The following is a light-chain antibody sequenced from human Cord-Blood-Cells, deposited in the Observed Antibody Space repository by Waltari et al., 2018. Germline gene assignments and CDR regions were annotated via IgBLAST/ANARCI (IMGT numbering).Light chain of an antibody. J-gene: IGKJ2*01. CDR2: GAS. CDR1: QSVSSY. V-gene: IGKV3-15*01. CDR3: QQYNNWPYT. Sequence: LTRYPSSKTLDPVSRDTLSCRASQSVSSYLAWYQQKPGQAPRLLIYGASNRATGIPARFSGSGSGTEFTLTISSLESEDFAVYYCQQYNNWPYTFGQGTKLEIK.